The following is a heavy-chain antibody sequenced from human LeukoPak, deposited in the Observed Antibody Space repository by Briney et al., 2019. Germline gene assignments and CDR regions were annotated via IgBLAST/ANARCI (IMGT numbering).Heavy chain of an antibody. Sequence: SETLSLTCTVSGGSFSSYYWSWIRQPPGKGLEWIGYIYYSGDTNYNPSLKSRVTISLDTSKNQFSLKLSSVTAADTAVYYCARGSGSRGSGGYYNNYYYYYGMDVWGQGTTVTVSS. CDR1: GGSFSSYY. V-gene: IGHV4-59*12. D-gene: IGHD3-10*01. CDR3: ARGSGSRGSGGYYNNYYYYYGMDV. J-gene: IGHJ6*02. CDR2: IYYSGDT.